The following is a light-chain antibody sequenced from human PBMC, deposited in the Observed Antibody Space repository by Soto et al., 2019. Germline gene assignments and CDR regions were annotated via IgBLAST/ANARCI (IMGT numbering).Light chain of an antibody. CDR2: SAS. CDR3: QQGYSTLPYT. V-gene: IGKV1-39*01. J-gene: IGKJ2*01. Sequence: IQMTQSPSSLSASVGDRVTITCRASQSINNFLNWYQQKPGKAPKLLIYSASNLQSGVPSRFSGSGSGTDFSLTISNLQPEDFATYYCQQGYSTLPYTFGQGTKLEIK. CDR1: QSINNF.